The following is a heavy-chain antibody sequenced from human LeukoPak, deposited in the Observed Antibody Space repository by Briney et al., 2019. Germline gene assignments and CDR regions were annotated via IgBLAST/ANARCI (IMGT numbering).Heavy chain of an antibody. CDR1: GGTFSSYA. Sequence: ASVKVSCKASGGTFSSYAISWVRQAPGQGLEWMGGIIPIFGTANYAQKFQGRVTITADESTSTAYMELSSLRSEDTAVYYCAIPRPNGAFDYWGQGTLVTVSS. J-gene: IGHJ4*02. CDR2: IIPIFGTA. V-gene: IGHV1-69*13. D-gene: IGHD4-17*01. CDR3: AIPRPNGAFDY.